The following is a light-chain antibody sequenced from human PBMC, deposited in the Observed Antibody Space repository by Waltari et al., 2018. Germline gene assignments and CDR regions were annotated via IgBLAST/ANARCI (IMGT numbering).Light chain of an antibody. CDR3: QSADSSGTNVV. V-gene: IGLV3-25*03. J-gene: IGLJ2*01. CDR2: KDS. CDR1: ALPKQH. Sequence: SYELTQPPSVSVSPGQTARITCSGDALPKQHAYWYQQKPGQAPVLVRYKDSERPSGIPERFSGSSSGTTVTLTISGVQAEDEVDYYCQSADSSGTNVVFGGGTKLTVL.